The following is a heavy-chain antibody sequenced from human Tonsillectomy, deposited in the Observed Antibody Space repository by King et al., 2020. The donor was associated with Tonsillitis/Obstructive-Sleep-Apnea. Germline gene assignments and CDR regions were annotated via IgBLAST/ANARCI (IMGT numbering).Heavy chain of an antibody. D-gene: IGHD6-6*01. V-gene: IGHV7-4-1*02. J-gene: IGHJ4*02. CDR3: ARDWVFSSSSGFDY. Sequence: VQLVESGSELKKPGASVKVSCKASGYTFTTYAMNWVRQAPGQGLEWMGWINTNTGNPTYVQGFTGRFVFPLDTSVSTAYLQISSLKAEDTAVYYCARDWVFSSSSGFDYWGQGTLVTVSS. CDR1: GYTFTTYA. CDR2: INTNTGNP.